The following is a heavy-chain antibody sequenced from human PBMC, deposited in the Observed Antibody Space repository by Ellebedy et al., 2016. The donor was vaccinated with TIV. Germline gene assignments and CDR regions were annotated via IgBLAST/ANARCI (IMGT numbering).Heavy chain of an antibody. D-gene: IGHD3-10*01. CDR2: INSDGSST. CDR1: GFTFSSYW. Sequence: PGGSLRLSCAASGFTFSSYWMHWVRQAPGKGLVWVSLINSDGSSTTYADSVKGRFTISRDNAKNTLYLQMNSLSAEDTAVYYCASRGVAVQGADYWGQGTLVTVSS. V-gene: IGHV3-74*01. J-gene: IGHJ4*02. CDR3: ASRGVAVQGADY.